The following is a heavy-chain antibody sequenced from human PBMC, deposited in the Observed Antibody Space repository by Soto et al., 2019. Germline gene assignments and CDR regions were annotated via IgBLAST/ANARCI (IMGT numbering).Heavy chain of an antibody. CDR1: GGTVISYT. J-gene: IGHJ4*02. D-gene: IGHD2-15*01. Sequence: QVQLVQSGAEVKKPGSSVKVACKASGGTVISYTIRWVRQAPGQGLEWMGGLIPILGLANNAQKFQGRVTIAADKSTITAYFELSSLGSEDTAVYYCARSASDCSGGSCYTSYVDYCGQGTLVTVSS. CDR2: LIPILGLA. V-gene: IGHV1-69*02. CDR3: ARSASDCSGGSCYTSYVDY.